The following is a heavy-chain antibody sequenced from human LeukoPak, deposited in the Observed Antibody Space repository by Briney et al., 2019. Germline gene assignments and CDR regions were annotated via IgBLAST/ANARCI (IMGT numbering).Heavy chain of an antibody. J-gene: IGHJ3*02. CDR2: ISAYNGNT. CDR1: GYTFTSYG. V-gene: IGHV1-18*01. CDR3: AHNGDNTGYYFAFDI. Sequence: ASVKVSCKASGYTFTSYGISWVRQAPGQGLEWMGWISAYNGNTNYAQKLQGRVTMTTDTSTSTAYMELRSLRSEDTAMYFCAHNGDNTGYYFAFDIWGRGTMVTVSS. D-gene: IGHD3-9*01.